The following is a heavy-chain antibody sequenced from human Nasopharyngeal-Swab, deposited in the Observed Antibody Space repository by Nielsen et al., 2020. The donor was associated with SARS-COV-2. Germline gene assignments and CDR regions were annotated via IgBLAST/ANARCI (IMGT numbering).Heavy chain of an antibody. J-gene: IGHJ4*02. CDR1: GGSISSYY. Sequence: LETLSLTCTVSGGSISSYYWSWIRQPPGKGLEWIGYIYYSGSTNYNPSLKSRVTISVDTSKNQFSLKLSSVTAADTAVYYCARLEYYSDYWGQGTLVTVSS. CDR2: IYYSGST. V-gene: IGHV4-59*08. CDR3: ARLEYYSDY.